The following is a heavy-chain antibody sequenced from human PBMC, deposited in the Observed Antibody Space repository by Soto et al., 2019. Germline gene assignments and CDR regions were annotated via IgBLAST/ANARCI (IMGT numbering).Heavy chain of an antibody. CDR2: IYYSGST. Sequence: QVQLQESGPGLVKPSQTLSLTCTVSGDSISSGDYYWSWIRQPPGKGLEWIGYIYYSGSTYYNPSLKSRVTIAVDTSKNQFSLKLSSVTAADTAVYYCARGRSIAVAGRGYFQHWGQGTLVTVSS. D-gene: IGHD6-19*01. J-gene: IGHJ1*01. CDR1: GDSISSGDYY. V-gene: IGHV4-30-4*01. CDR3: ARGRSIAVAGRGYFQH.